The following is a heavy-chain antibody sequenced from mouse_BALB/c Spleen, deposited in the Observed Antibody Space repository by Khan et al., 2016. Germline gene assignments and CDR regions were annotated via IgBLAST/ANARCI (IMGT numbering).Heavy chain of an antibody. D-gene: IGHD2-10*02. CDR1: GYSFTGYN. Sequence: QLQESGPELEKPGASVKISCKASGYSFTGYNMNWVKQSNGKSLEWIGNIDPYYGGTSYNQKFKGKATLTVDKSSSTAYMQLKSLTSEDSAVXYCARGYGNYVNWYFDVWGAGTTVTVSS. CDR2: IDPYYGGT. J-gene: IGHJ1*01. V-gene: IGHV1-39*01. CDR3: ARGYGNYVNWYFDV.